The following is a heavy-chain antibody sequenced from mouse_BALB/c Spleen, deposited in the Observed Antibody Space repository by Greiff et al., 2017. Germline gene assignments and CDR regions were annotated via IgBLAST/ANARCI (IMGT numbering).Heavy chain of an antibody. D-gene: IGHD2-3*01. J-gene: IGHJ4*01. CDR1: GYSITSGYY. Sequence: VQLKESGPGLVKPSQSLSLTCSVTGYSITSGYYWNWIRQFPGNKLEWMGYISYDGSNNYNPSLKNRISITRDTSKNQFFLKLNSVTTEDTATYYCAREGDGYYPFYYAMDYWGQGTSVTVSS. CDR3: AREGDGYYPFYYAMDY. V-gene: IGHV3-6*02. CDR2: ISYDGSN.